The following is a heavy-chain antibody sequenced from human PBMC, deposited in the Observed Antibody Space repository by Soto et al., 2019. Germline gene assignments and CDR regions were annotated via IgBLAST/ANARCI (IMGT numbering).Heavy chain of an antibody. J-gene: IGHJ4*02. Sequence: QVQLVQSGAEVKKPGASVKVSCKASGYTFTSYAISWVRQAPGQGLEWMGWISAYNGNTNYAQKPQGRVTTTADTSTTTANRELRGGRSDDKAVYYGAGSGPPGGYWGQGTPVTVSS. D-gene: IGHD3-10*01. V-gene: IGHV1-18*01. CDR1: GYTFTSYA. CDR3: AGSGPPGGY. CDR2: ISAYNGNT.